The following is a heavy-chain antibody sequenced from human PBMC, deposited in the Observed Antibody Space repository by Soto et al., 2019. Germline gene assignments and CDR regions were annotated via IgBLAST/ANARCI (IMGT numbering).Heavy chain of an antibody. J-gene: IGHJ4*02. V-gene: IGHV3-53*01. D-gene: IGHD6-19*01. Sequence: VQLVDSGGGLIQPGGSLRLSCAASGFTVSSKYMTWVRQAPGKGLEWVSVIYGGGTTYYADSVKGRFTISSDNSKNTLYRQMNSLRAEDTAVYYCVQTTGWPGFDFWGQGTLVTVSS. CDR2: IYGGGTT. CDR1: GFTVSSKY. CDR3: VQTTGWPGFDF.